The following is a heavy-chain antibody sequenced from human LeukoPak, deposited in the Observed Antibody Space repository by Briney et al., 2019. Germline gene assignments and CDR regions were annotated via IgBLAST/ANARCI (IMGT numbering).Heavy chain of an antibody. Sequence: GGSLRLSCVVSGFTFSSYEMNGVRQALGMGLEWVSYICSRGSYIYYAESVKGRFTISRDNAKNSLYLQMNSLRAEDTAVYYCARDLYYFGSGSYVPGLPDYWGQGTLVTVSS. J-gene: IGHJ4*02. CDR1: GFTFSSYE. V-gene: IGHV3-48*03. CDR2: ICSRGSYI. CDR3: ARDLYYFGSGSYVPGLPDY. D-gene: IGHD3-10*01.